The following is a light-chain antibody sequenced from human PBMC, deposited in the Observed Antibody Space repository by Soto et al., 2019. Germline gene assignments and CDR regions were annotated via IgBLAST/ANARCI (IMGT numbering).Light chain of an antibody. V-gene: IGLV2-8*01. CDR1: SNDVGGYNF. CDR3: SAYAGSSNGV. J-gene: IGLJ1*01. CDR2: EVS. Sequence: QSALTQPPSASGAPGQSVTISCTGTSNDVGGYNFVSWYQQHPGKAPKLIISEVSKRPSGVPDRFSGSKSGNTASLTVSGLQAEDEADYYCSAYAGSSNGVFGTGTKVTVL.